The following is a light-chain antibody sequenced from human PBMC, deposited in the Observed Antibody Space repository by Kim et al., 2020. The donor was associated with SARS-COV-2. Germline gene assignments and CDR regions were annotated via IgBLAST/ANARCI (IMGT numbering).Light chain of an antibody. J-gene: IGKJ2*01. CDR2: GAS. CDR1: QSVSSN. V-gene: IGKV3-15*01. Sequence: SGSPGERATLSCRASQSVSSNLAWYQQKPGQAPRLLIYGASTRATGIPARFSGSGSGTEFTLTISSLQSEDFAVYYCQQYNNWSYTFGQGTKLEI. CDR3: QQYNNWSYT.